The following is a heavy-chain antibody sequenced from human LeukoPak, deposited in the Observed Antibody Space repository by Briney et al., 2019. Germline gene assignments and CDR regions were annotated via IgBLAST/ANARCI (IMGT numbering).Heavy chain of an antibody. Sequence: SETLSLTCAVSGGSVSSSKYLWGWIRQPPGKELEWIGSISYSGNADYNPSLRSRITLSVDTSKNQFSLKLTSVTAADSAVYYCAGLGVMVLVYQSESWGQGTPVTVSS. CDR2: ISYSGNA. J-gene: IGHJ5*02. D-gene: IGHD2/OR15-2a*01. CDR3: AGLGVMVLVYQSES. CDR1: GGSVSSSKYL. V-gene: IGHV4-39*07.